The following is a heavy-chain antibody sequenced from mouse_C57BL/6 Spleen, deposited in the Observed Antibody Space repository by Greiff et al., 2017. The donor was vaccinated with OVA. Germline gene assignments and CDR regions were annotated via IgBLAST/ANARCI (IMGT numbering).Heavy chain of an antibody. CDR3: ARSRYYYGSSYDWYFDV. V-gene: IGHV1-81*01. CDR1: GYTFTSYG. J-gene: IGHJ1*03. CDR2: IYPRSGNT. Sequence: QVQLQQSGAELARPGASVKLSCKASGYTFTSYGISWVKQRTGQGLEWIGEIYPRSGNTYYNEKFKGKATLTADKSSSTAYMELRSLTSEDSAVYYCARSRYYYGSSYDWYFDVWGTGTTVTVSS. D-gene: IGHD1-1*01.